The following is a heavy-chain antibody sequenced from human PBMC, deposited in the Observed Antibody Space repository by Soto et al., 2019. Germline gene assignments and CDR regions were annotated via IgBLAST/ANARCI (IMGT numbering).Heavy chain of an antibody. Sequence: QVQLVQSGAEVKKPGASVKVSCKASGYTFTSHGISWVRQAPGQGLEWMGWINPYNGNTNYAQKLQGRVTMTTDTSTNTACMELRSLRSDDTAVYYCARDWFGIDYWGQGTLVTVSS. CDR2: INPYNGNT. J-gene: IGHJ4*02. V-gene: IGHV1-18*01. CDR1: GYTFTSHG. D-gene: IGHD3-16*01. CDR3: ARDWFGIDY.